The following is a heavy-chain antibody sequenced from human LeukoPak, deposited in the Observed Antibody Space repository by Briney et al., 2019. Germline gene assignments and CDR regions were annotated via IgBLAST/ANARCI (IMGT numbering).Heavy chain of an antibody. V-gene: IGHV3-21*01. J-gene: IGHJ4*02. D-gene: IGHD3-3*01. CDR3: AREGPMGLEWFGGYYFDY. CDR2: ISSSSSYI. CDR1: GFTFSSYS. Sequence: GGSLRLSGAASGFTFSSYSMNWVRQAPGKGLEWVSSISSSSSYIYYADSVKGRFTISRDNAKNSLYLQMNSLRAEDTAVYYCAREGPMGLEWFGGYYFDYWGQGTLVTVSS.